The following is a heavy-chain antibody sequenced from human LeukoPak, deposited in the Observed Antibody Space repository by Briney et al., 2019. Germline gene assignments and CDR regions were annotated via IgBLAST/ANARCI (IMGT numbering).Heavy chain of an antibody. CDR3: ARGPSFYDILTGYHDAFDI. J-gene: IGHJ3*02. V-gene: IGHV4-39*07. D-gene: IGHD3-9*01. CDR2: IYYSGST. CDR1: GGSISSSSYY. Sequence: PSETLSLTCTVSGGSISSSSYYWGWIRQPPGKGLEWIGSIYYSGSTYYNPSLKSRVTISVDTSKNQFSLKLSSVTAADTAVYYCARGPSFYDILTGYHDAFDIWGQGTMVTVSS.